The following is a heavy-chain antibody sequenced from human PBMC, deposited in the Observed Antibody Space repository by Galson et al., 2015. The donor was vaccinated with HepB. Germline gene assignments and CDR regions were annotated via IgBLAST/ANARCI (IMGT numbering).Heavy chain of an antibody. J-gene: IGHJ6*02. CDR3: ARDEAVAGMTRYYGMDV. Sequence: SVKVSCKASGYTFTNYGISWVRQAPGQGLEWLGWISAYNGDTGYSQKFQGRVTMTTDTSTSTAYMELMSLRSDDTAVYYCARDEAVAGMTRYYGMDVLGQGTTVAVSS. CDR1: GYTFTNYG. D-gene: IGHD6-19*01. V-gene: IGHV1-18*01. CDR2: ISAYNGDT.